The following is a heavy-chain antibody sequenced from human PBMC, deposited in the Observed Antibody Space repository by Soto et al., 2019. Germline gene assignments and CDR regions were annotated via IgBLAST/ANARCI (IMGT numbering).Heavy chain of an antibody. CDR3: ARDAPRGSIDF. V-gene: IGHV3-33*01. J-gene: IGHJ4*02. CDR1: GFTFSSYG. CDR2: IWYDGSNK. Sequence: GGSLRLSCAASGFTFSSYGMHWVRQAPGKGLEWVAVIWYDGSNKYYADSVKGRFTISRDNSKNTLYLQMNSLRAEDTAVYYCARDAPRGSIDFWGQGTLVTVSS.